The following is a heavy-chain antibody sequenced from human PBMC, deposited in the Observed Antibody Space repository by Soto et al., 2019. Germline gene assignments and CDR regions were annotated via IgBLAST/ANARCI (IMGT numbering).Heavy chain of an antibody. D-gene: IGHD2-15*01. J-gene: IGHJ4*02. V-gene: IGHV3-33*01. CDR3: ARDGYCSGGSCYSVPVFDY. CDR2: IWYDGSNK. Sequence: QVQLVESGGGVVQPGRSLRLSCAASGFTFSSYGMHWVRQAPGKGLEWVAVIWYDGSNKYYADSVKGRFTISRDNSKKTLYLQMSSLRAEDTAVYYCARDGYCSGGSCYSVPVFDYWGQGTLFTVSS. CDR1: GFTFSSYG.